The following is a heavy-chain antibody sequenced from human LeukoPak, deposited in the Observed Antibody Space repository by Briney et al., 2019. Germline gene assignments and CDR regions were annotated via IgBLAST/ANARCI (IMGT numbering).Heavy chain of an antibody. CDR2: IIPIFGTV. CDR1: LGTLSSYA. Sequence: VNVSCKAYLGTLSSYAISWVRQAPGQGVEWMGGIIPIFGTVNYAQKFQGRVTITTDESTSTAYMELSSLRSEETAVYYCARDSGSYEYYFDYWGQGNLVTVSS. CDR3: ARDSGSYEYYFDY. J-gene: IGHJ4*02. D-gene: IGHD1-26*01. V-gene: IGHV1-69*05.